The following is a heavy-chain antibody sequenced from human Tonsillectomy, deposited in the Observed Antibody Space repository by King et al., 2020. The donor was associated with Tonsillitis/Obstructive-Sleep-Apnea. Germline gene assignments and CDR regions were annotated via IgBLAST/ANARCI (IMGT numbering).Heavy chain of an antibody. CDR1: GFTFSDYW. J-gene: IGHJ4*02. V-gene: IGHV3-7*01. D-gene: IGHD6-19*01. CDR2: IKQDGSEK. CDR3: ASGAGWLVDY. Sequence: VQLVESEGGLVQPGGSLRLSCAASGFTFSDYWMNWVRQAPGKGLEWVANIKQDGSEKYYVDSVKGRFTVSRDNAKNSLYLQMNSLRVEDTAVYYCASGAGWLVDYWGPGTLVTVSS.